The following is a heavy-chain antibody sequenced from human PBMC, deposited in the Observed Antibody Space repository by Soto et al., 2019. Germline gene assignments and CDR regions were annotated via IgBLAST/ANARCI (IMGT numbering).Heavy chain of an antibody. D-gene: IGHD3-22*01. J-gene: IGHJ4*02. CDR2: IIPISGTA. CDR1: GGSFSSYG. Sequence: AAVKVSCKASGGSFSSYGISWVRQARGQGVAWWGWIIPISGTANYTPKFQVRLTITAYESTSTAYMELSSLRSEHTAVYYCAREIYYYDSSGYYRVLDYWGQGTLVTVSS. V-gene: IGHV1-69*13. CDR3: AREIYYYDSSGYYRVLDY.